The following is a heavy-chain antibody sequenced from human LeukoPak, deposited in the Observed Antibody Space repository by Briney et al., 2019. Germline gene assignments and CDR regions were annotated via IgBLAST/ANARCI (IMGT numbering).Heavy chain of an antibody. CDR2: INPNSGGT. D-gene: IGHD2-2*01. J-gene: IGHJ3*02. Sequence: ASVKVSCKASGYTFTGYYMHWVRQAPGQGLEWMGWINPNSGGTNYAQKFQGRVTMTRDTSISTAYMELSRLRSEDTAVYYCAQGYCSSTSCYEAFDIWGQGTMVTVSS. CDR1: GYTFTGYY. CDR3: AQGYCSSTSCYEAFDI. V-gene: IGHV1-2*02.